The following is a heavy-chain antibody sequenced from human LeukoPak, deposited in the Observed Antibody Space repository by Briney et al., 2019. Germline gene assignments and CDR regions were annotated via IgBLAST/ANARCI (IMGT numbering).Heavy chain of an antibody. V-gene: IGHV3-48*02. J-gene: IGHJ4*02. D-gene: IGHD1-14*01. CDR2: ISSSSSTI. Sequence: GGSLRLSCAASTFTFSNYSMIWVRQAPGKGLEWVSYISSSSSTIYYADSVKGRFTISRDNAKNSLYLQMNSMRDEDTAGYYCARETPEYDWGQGTLVTVSS. CDR1: TFTFSNYS. CDR3: ARETPEYD.